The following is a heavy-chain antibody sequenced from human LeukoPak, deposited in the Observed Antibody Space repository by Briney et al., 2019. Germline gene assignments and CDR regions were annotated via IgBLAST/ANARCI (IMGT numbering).Heavy chain of an antibody. CDR1: GGSISSGSYY. CDR3: ARDNGDYVVDY. J-gene: IGHJ4*02. Sequence: PSQTLSLTCTVSGGSISSGSYYWSWIRQPAGKGLEWIGRIYTSGSTNYNPSLKSRVTISVDTSKTQFSLKLSSVTAADTAVYYCARDNGDYVVDYWGQGTLVAVSS. D-gene: IGHD4-17*01. CDR2: IYTSGST. V-gene: IGHV4-61*02.